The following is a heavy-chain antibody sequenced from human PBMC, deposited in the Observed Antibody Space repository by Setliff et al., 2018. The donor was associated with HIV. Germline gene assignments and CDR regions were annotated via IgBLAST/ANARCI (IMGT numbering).Heavy chain of an antibody. Sequence: PSETLSLTCTVSGVPTSASTYYWGWIRQPPGKGLDWIGYISYSGKTYYNPSLKSRVTISVDTSNNHFSLRLNSVTAADTAVYFCAKDAGVTGGLYRYYIDAWGKGTTVTVSS. CDR1: GVPTSASTYY. CDR2: ISYSGKT. V-gene: IGHV4-39*02. J-gene: IGHJ6*03. D-gene: IGHD3-9*01. CDR3: AKDAGVTGGLYRYYIDA.